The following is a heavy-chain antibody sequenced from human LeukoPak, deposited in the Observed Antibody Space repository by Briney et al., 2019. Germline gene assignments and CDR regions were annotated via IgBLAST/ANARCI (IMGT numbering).Heavy chain of an antibody. CDR1: GFTFSSYS. CDR2: ISSSSSYI. J-gene: IGHJ4*02. Sequence: GGSLRLSCAASGFTFSSYSMNWVRQAPGKGLEWVSSISSSSSYIYYADSVKGRFTISRDNAKNSLYLQMNSLRAEDTAVYYCARAKYCSGGSCYFGGFDYWGQGTLVTVSS. CDR3: ARAKYCSGGSCYFGGFDY. D-gene: IGHD2-15*01. V-gene: IGHV3-21*01.